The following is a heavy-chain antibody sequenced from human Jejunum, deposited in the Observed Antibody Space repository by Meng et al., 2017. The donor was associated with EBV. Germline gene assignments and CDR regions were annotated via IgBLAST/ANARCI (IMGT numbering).Heavy chain of an antibody. CDR3: ARRYGDYVRYFDS. V-gene: IGHV2-5*02. D-gene: IGHD4-17*01. J-gene: IGHJ4*02. CDR1: GFSLSTSGVG. Sequence: QITLKASGPTLVKPTETLTLTCTVSGFSLSTSGVGVGWIRQPPGKALEWLAHIYWDENKRYSTSLRSRLSIMKDTSKSQVVLTMTNMDPVDTATYYCARRYGDYVRYFDSWGQGILVTVSS. CDR2: IYWDENK.